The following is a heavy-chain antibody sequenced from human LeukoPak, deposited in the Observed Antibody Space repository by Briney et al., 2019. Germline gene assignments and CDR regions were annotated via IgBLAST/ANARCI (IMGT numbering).Heavy chain of an antibody. Sequence: APVKVSCKASGYTFTSYAMNWVRQAPGQGLEWMGWINTNTGNPTYAQGFTGRFVFSLDTSVSTACLQISSLKAEDTAVYYCARVLRGRYYYGSGSYPKSYYFDYWGQGTLVTVSS. J-gene: IGHJ4*02. CDR2: INTNTGNP. D-gene: IGHD3-10*01. V-gene: IGHV7-4-1*02. CDR1: GYTFTSYA. CDR3: ARVLRGRYYYGSGSYPKSYYFDY.